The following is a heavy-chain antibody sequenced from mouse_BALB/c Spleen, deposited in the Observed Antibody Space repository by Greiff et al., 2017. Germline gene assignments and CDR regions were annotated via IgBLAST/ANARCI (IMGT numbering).Heavy chain of an antibody. CDR3: ARYYGNFYYAMDY. D-gene: IGHD2-1*01. CDR2: ISSGSSTI. Sequence: DVMLVESGGGLVQPGGSRKLSCAASGFTFSSFGMHWVRQAPEKGLEWVAYISSGSSTIYYADTVKGRFTISRDNPKNTLFLQMTSLRSEDTAMYYCARYYGNFYYAMDYWGQGTSVTVSS. CDR1: GFTFSSFG. V-gene: IGHV5-17*02. J-gene: IGHJ4*01.